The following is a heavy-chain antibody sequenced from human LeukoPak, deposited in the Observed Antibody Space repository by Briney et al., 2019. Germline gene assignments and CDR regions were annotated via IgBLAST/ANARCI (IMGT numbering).Heavy chain of an antibody. D-gene: IGHD3-22*01. CDR3: ARQKITTSDY. CDR2: IYYSGNT. Sequence: SETLSLTCSVSGGSISSSSHYWGWIRQSPGKGLEWIGSIYYSGNTYYNPSLKSRLTISVDTSKNQFSLKLRPVTAADTAVYYCARQKITTSDYWGQGKMVTVSS. J-gene: IGHJ4*02. CDR1: GGSISSSSHY. V-gene: IGHV4-39*01.